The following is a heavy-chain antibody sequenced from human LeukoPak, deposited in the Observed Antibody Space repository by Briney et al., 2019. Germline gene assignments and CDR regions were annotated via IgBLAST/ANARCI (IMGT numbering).Heavy chain of an antibody. J-gene: IGHJ4*02. CDR1: GFTFTIYA. D-gene: IGHD3-22*01. Sequence: GGSLRLSCAASGFTFTIYAMSWVRQAPGKGLEGVSAVTGSGDTTLYADSVKGRFTISRDNSKNTLYMQMNSLRAEDAAVYYCAKVRDSSGYWFFHSWGQGTLVTVSS. CDR2: VTGSGDTT. CDR3: AKVRDSSGYWFFHS. V-gene: IGHV3-23*01.